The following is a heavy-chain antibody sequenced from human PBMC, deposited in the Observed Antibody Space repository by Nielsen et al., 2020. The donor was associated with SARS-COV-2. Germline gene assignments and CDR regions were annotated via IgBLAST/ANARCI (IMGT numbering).Heavy chain of an antibody. Sequence: SETLSLTCTVSGASISSGGYFWSWIRQHPGKGLEWIGYIYITGRTSYNPSLKSPVAMSVDTAKNQFSLDLKSVTAADTAVYYCAREASGYDHYKYGMDVWGLGATVTVSS. J-gene: IGHJ6*02. V-gene: IGHV4-31*01. CDR1: GASISSGGYF. CDR2: IYITGRT. CDR3: AREASGYDHYKYGMDV. D-gene: IGHD5-12*01.